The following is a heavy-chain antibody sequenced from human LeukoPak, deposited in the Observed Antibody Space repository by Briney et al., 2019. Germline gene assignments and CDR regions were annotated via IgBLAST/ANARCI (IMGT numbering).Heavy chain of an antibody. CDR3: ARVAGYYYDSSGYYYTYNWFDP. J-gene: IGHJ5*02. CDR2: MHPNSGNT. Sequence: ASVKVSCKASGYTFTSYDINWVRQATGQGLEWMGWMHPNSGNTGYAQKFQGRVTITRNTSISTAYMELSSLRSEDTAVYYCARVAGYYYDSSGYYYTYNWFDPWGQGTLVTVSS. D-gene: IGHD3-22*01. V-gene: IGHV1-8*03. CDR1: GYTFTSYD.